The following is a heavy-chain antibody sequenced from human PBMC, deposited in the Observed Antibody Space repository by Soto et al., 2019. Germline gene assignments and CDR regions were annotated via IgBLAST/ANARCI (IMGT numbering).Heavy chain of an antibody. V-gene: IGHV3-21*06. J-gene: IGHJ4*02. CDR3: AKEERAAVDY. Sequence: NPGGSLRLSCAASGFTFSDYSMTWVRQAPGKGLEWVSSISDNSAYIYYADSVKGRFTISRDNAKSSLFLQMNSLRAEDTAIYYCAKEERAAVDYWGQGTLVTVSS. CDR2: ISDNSAYI. D-gene: IGHD1-26*01. CDR1: GFTFSDYS.